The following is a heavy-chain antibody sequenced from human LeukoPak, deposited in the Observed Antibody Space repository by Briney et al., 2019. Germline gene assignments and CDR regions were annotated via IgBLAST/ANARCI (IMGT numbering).Heavy chain of an antibody. D-gene: IGHD5-24*01. Sequence: AGGSLRLSCAASGFTFSSYEMNWVRQAPGKGLEWVSCISSSGSSIYYADSVRGRFTISRDNARNSLYLQMNNLRAEDTAIYYCARDGRWLLKWTLDYWGQGSLVTVSP. V-gene: IGHV3-48*03. CDR2: ISSSGSSI. J-gene: IGHJ4*02. CDR1: GFTFSSYE. CDR3: ARDGRWLLKWTLDY.